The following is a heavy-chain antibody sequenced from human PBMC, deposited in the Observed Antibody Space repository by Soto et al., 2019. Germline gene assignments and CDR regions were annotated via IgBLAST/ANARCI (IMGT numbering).Heavy chain of an antibody. D-gene: IGHD2-15*01. J-gene: IGHJ6*02. CDR3: ARALYCSGGSCFTGYYYYYGMDV. CDR1: GFTFSSYG. V-gene: IGHV3-33*01. CDR2: IWYDGSNK. Sequence: GGSLRLSCAASGFTFSSYGMHWVRQAPGKGLEWVTVIWYDGSNKYYADSVKGRFTISRDNSKNTLYLQMNSLRAEDTAVYYCARALYCSGGSCFTGYYYYYGMDVWGQGTTVTVSS.